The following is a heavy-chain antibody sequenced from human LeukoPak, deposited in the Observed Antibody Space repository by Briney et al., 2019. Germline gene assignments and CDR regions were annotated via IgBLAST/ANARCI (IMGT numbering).Heavy chain of an antibody. CDR2: IKQDGSEK. J-gene: IGHJ4*02. V-gene: IGHV3-7*01. D-gene: IGHD4-17*01. Sequence: GGSLRLSCAASGFTFSSYYMSWVRQAPGKGLEGVANIKQDGSEKQYVDSVKGRFTISRDNVENSLYLQMKSLRAEDTGVYYCARAGRYDFGDYGWNYWGQGALVTVSS. CDR1: GFTFSSYY. CDR3: ARAGRYDFGDYGWNY.